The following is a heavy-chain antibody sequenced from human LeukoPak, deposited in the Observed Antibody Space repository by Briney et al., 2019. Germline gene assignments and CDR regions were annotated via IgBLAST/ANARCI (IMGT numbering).Heavy chain of an antibody. V-gene: IGHV5-51*01. D-gene: IGHD1-26*01. Sequence: GASLKISCKGSGSRFTSYWIGWVRQMPGKGLEWMGIIYPGDSDTRYSPSFQGQVTISADKSISTAYLQWSSLKASDTAVYYCVSALSGSYTYWGQGTLVTVSS. CDR2: IYPGDSDT. CDR1: GSRFTSYW. J-gene: IGHJ4*02. CDR3: VSALSGSYTY.